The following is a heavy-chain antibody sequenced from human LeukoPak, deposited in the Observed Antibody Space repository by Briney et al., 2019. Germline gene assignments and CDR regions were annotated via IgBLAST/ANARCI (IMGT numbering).Heavy chain of an antibody. Sequence: SETLSLTCAVYGGSFSGYYWSWIRQPPGKGLEWIGEINHSGSTNYNPPLKSRVTISVDTSKNQFSLKLSSVTAADTAVYYCARRFLEWLFNPGGAFDIWGQGTMVTVSS. V-gene: IGHV4-34*01. CDR1: GGSFSGYY. D-gene: IGHD3-3*01. CDR2: INHSGST. CDR3: ARRFLEWLFNPGGAFDI. J-gene: IGHJ3*02.